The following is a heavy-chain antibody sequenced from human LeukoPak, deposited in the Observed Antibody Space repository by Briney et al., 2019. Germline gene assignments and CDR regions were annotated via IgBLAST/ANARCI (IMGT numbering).Heavy chain of an antibody. J-gene: IGHJ4*02. CDR2: INPRGGDT. V-gene: IGHV1-46*01. CDR1: GYRFSNYY. CDR3: ARDLRSEWLIFWYFDF. Sequence: ASVKVSCKPSGYRFSNYYIHWVRQAPGQGLEWMGVINPRGGDTDSAQQFQGRVTMTSDTSTSTVYMELSSLTSEDTAIYYCARDLRSEWLIFWYFDFWGQGTRVTVSS. D-gene: IGHD2-21*01.